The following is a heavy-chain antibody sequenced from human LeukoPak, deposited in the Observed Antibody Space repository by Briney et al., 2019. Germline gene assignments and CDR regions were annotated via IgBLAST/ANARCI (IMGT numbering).Heavy chain of an antibody. CDR3: ARPGTNSYCSSTSCPLGY. V-gene: IGHV3-23*01. CDR2: ISGSGGST. D-gene: IGHD2-2*01. Sequence: GGSLRLSCAASGFTFSSYAMSWVRQAPGKGLEWVSAISGSGGSTYYADSVKGRFTISRDNSKNTLYLQMNSLRAEDTAVYYCARPGTNSYCSSTSCPLGYWGQGTLVTVSS. CDR1: GFTFSSYA. J-gene: IGHJ4*02.